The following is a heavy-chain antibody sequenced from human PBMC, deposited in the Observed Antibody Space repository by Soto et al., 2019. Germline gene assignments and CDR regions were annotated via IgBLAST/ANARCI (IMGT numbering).Heavy chain of an antibody. CDR1: GGSISSYY. CDR3: AGDVGGGGTIFGAPPWNWFDP. J-gene: IGHJ5*02. CDR2: IYTSGST. D-gene: IGHD3-3*01. Sequence: PSETLSLTCTVSGGSISSYYWSWIRQPAGKGLEWIGRIYTSGSTNYNPSLKSRVTMSVDTSKNQFSLKLSSVTAADTAVYYCAGDVGGGGTIFGAPPWNWFDPWGQGTLVTVSS. V-gene: IGHV4-4*07.